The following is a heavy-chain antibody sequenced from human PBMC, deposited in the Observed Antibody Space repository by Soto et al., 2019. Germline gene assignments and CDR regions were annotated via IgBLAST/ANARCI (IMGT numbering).Heavy chain of an antibody. J-gene: IGHJ4*02. V-gene: IGHV3-33*01. CDR2: IWYDGSNK. CDR3: ARDLPVNYYDSSDYPALGPTTG. CDR1: GFTFSSYG. Sequence: GGSLRLSCAASGFTFSSYGMHWVRQAPGKGLEWVAVIWYDGSNKYYADSVKGRFTISRDNSKNTLYLQMNSLRAEDTAVYYCARDLPVNYYDSSDYPALGPTTGWGQGTLVTVSS. D-gene: IGHD3-22*01.